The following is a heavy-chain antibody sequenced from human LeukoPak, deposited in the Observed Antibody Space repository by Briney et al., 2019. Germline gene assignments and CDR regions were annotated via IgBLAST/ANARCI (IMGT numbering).Heavy chain of an antibody. V-gene: IGHV3-9*01. CDR2: INWNSDYI. CDR1: GSIFDDFG. D-gene: IGHD5-24*01. CDR3: TKGRSEEMSTMSGSFAS. Sequence: GGSLRLSCEASGSIFDDFGMHWVRQAPGKGLEWVAGINWNSDYIAYADSVKGRFTISRDNAKNSLYLQMNGLRTEDTAFYFCTKGRSEEMSTMSGSFASWGLGTLVTVST. J-gene: IGHJ4*02.